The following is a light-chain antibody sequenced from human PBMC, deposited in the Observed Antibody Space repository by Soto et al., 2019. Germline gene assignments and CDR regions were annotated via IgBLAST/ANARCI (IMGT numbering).Light chain of an antibody. J-gene: IGKJ5*01. CDR1: QSLLYSNGYNY. V-gene: IGKV2-28*01. Sequence: IVMTQSPLSLPVTPGEPASISCRSSQSLLYSNGYNYLDWYLQRPGQSPQLLIYLASNRAPGVPDRFSGSGSGTDFTLKISRVEAEDVGVYYCMQGLQDLPFGQGTRLAIK. CDR3: MQGLQDLP. CDR2: LAS.